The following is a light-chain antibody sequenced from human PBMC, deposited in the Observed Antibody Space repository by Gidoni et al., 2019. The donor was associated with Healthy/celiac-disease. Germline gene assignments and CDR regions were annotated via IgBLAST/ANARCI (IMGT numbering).Light chain of an antibody. CDR3: QQYNSYART. CDR1: QRISSR. J-gene: IGKJ1*01. CDR2: KAS. Sequence: DIQMTQPPSTLSASVGDGGTITCRASQRISSRLAWYQQQPGNAPPLLIYKASSLESGVTSTFSGSGSGTEFTLTISSLQPDDFATDYCQQYNSYARTFGQGTKVEIK. V-gene: IGKV1-5*03.